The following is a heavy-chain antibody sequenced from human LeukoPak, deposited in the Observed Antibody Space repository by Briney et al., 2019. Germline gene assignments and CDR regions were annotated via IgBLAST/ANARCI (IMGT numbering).Heavy chain of an antibody. D-gene: IGHD6-13*01. CDR2: IYYTGST. V-gene: IGHV4-39*07. CDR3: ARSYSSSWHGRAAFDY. Sequence: PSETLSLTCTVSGGSISSSSYYWGWIRQPPGKGLEWIGSIYYTGSTYYNPSLKSRVTISVDTSKNQLSLKLNSVTAADTAVYYCARSYSSSWHGRAAFDYWGQGTLVTVSS. CDR1: GGSISSSSYY. J-gene: IGHJ4*02.